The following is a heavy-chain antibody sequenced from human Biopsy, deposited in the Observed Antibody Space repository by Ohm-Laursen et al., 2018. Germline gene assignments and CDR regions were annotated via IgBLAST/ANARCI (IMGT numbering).Heavy chain of an antibody. CDR3: ASRPNCGGGCSSGFDY. CDR2: IVVGGGNT. D-gene: IGHD2-21*02. CDR1: GFTFNRSA. Sequence: ASVKVSCKASGFTFNRSAMQWVRQARGQRLEWIGWIVVGGGNTNYAQKFQERVTITRDMSTSTAYMELSSLRSEDTAVYYCASRPNCGGGCSSGFDYWGQGTLVTVSS. V-gene: IGHV1-58*02. J-gene: IGHJ4*02.